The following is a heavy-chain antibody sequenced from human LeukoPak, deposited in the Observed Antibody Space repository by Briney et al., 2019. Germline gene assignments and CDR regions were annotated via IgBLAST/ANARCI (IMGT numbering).Heavy chain of an antibody. D-gene: IGHD3-10*01. CDR2: IWYDGSNK. CDR3: ARYGSGSTIDY. J-gene: IGHJ4*02. CDR1: GFTFSSYG. V-gene: IGHV3-33*01. Sequence: QPGRSLRLSCAASGFTFSSYGMHWVRQAPGKGLEWVAVIWYDGSNKYYADSVKGRFTISRGNSKNTLYLQMNSLRAEDTAVYYCARYGSGSTIDYWGQGTLVTVSS.